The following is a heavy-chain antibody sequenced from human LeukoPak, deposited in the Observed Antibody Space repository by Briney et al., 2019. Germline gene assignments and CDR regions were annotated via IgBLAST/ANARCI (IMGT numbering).Heavy chain of an antibody. CDR2: INHSGST. CDR1: GGSFSGYY. J-gene: IGHJ6*02. CDR3: AIFPTGGNASRSRYYYGMDV. D-gene: IGHD4-23*01. V-gene: IGHV4-34*01. Sequence: SETLSLTCAVYGGSFSGYYWSWIRRPPGKGLEWIGEINHSGSTNYNPSLKSRVTISVDTSKNQFSLKLSSVTAADTAVYYCAIFPTGGNASRSRYYYGMDVWGQGTTVTVSS.